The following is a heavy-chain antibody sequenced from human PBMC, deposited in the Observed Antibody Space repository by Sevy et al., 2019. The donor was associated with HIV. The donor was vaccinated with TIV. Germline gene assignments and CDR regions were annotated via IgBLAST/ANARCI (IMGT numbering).Heavy chain of an antibody. J-gene: IGHJ3*02. CDR2: ISSTGSTI. D-gene: IGHD3-22*01. CDR3: ARSYDSSGYSPGGDAIDI. CDR1: GFTFCDYY. Sequence: GGSLRLSCAASGFTFCDYYMSWIRQAPGKGLEWVSYISSTGSTIYYADSVKGRFTISRDNAKNSLYLHMNSLRAEDTAVYYSARSYDSSGYSPGGDAIDIWDQGTMVTVSS. V-gene: IGHV3-11*01.